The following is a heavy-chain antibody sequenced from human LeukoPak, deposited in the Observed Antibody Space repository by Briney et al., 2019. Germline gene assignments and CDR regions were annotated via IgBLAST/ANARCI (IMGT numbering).Heavy chain of an antibody. D-gene: IGHD5-12*01. CDR1: GFTFSSYS. CDR2: ISSTSSYI. Sequence: GGSLRLSCAASGFTFSSYSMNWVRQAPGKGLEWVSSISSTSSYIYYADSVQGRFTISRDNAKDSLYLQMNSLRAEDTAVYYCARGGYTGYDFAFDYWGQGTLVTVSS. CDR3: ARGGYTGYDFAFDY. J-gene: IGHJ4*02. V-gene: IGHV3-21*01.